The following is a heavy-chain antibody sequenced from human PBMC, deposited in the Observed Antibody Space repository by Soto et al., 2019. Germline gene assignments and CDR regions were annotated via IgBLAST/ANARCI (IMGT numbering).Heavy chain of an antibody. V-gene: IGHV5-51*01. CDR3: ARPSAVRSIYAFDL. J-gene: IGHJ3*01. CDR2: IYPGDSDT. CDR1: GYIFYNYW. D-gene: IGHD2-2*01. Sequence: VESLTSCCKASGYIFYNYWIGWVLQMPGKGLEWMGIIYPGDSDTRYSPSFQGQVTISADTSTNTAYLQWSRLKASDSAMYFCARPSAVRSIYAFDLWGQGTPVTVSS.